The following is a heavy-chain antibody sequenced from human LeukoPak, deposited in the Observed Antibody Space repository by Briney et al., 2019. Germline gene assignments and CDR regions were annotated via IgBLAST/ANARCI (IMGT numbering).Heavy chain of an antibody. CDR1: GFTFSSSA. J-gene: IGHJ5*02. CDR3: ARDGVEFYNWFDP. CDR2: ISGSGSGGST. Sequence: GGSLRLSCAASGFTFSSSAMSWVRQAPGKGLEWVSSISGSGSGGSTYYADSVKGRFTISRDNAKNTLYLQMNSLRAEDTAVYYCARDGVEFYNWFDPWGQGTLVTVSS. D-gene: IGHD2-21*01. V-gene: IGHV3-23*01.